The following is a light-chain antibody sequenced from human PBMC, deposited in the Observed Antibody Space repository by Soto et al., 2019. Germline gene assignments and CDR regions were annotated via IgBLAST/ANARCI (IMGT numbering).Light chain of an antibody. CDR3: QERSNWHLT. Sequence: EIVLTQSPATLSLSPGERATLSCRASQSVSSYLAWYQQKPGQAPRLLIYDATNRATGIPARFSGSGSGTDFDLTISSLEPEDFPVYYCQERSNWHLTFGGGTKVEIK. V-gene: IGKV3-11*01. CDR1: QSVSSY. CDR2: DAT. J-gene: IGKJ4*01.